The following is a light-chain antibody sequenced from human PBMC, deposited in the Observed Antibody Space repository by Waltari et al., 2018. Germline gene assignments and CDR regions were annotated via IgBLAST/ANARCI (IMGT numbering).Light chain of an antibody. CDR1: QGMSTY. V-gene: IGKV1-27*01. J-gene: IGKJ3*01. Sequence: DIQMTESPSSLSASVGDRVNMTCRASQGMSTYLAWYQQKTGKVPKLLIYAASTLQSGGPSRFSGSGSGTDFTLPISSLQPAYLSTYDCQKYNSAPLTFVPGSTVDIK. CDR3: QKYNSAPLT. CDR2: AAS.